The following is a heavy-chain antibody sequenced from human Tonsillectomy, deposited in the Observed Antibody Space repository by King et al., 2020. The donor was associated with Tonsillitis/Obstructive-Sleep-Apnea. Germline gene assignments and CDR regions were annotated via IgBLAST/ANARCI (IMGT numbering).Heavy chain of an antibody. Sequence: VQLVESGGGVVQPGRSLRLSCAASGFTFSTYGMHWVRQAPGKGLEWVAVIWYDGSYKYYADSVKGRFTISRDNSKNTLYLQLNSLRAEDTAVYYCARYCSGGNCYSGSFDYWGQGTLVTVSS. CDR3: ARYCSGGNCYSGSFDY. CDR1: GFTFSTYG. D-gene: IGHD2-15*01. V-gene: IGHV3-33*01. CDR2: IWYDGSYK. J-gene: IGHJ4*02.